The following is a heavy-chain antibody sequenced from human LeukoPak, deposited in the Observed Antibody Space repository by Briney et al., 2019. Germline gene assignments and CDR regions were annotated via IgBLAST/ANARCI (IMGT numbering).Heavy chain of an antibody. Sequence: GGSLRLSCAASGFTFSDCYMSWIRQAPGKGLEWVSYISSSGSTIYYADSVKGRFTISRDDAKNSLYLQMNSLRAEDTAVYYCARAGGYYYDSSGYCDYWGQGTLVTVSS. CDR3: ARAGGYYYDSSGYCDY. CDR2: ISSSGSTI. J-gene: IGHJ4*02. V-gene: IGHV3-11*04. D-gene: IGHD3-22*01. CDR1: GFTFSDCY.